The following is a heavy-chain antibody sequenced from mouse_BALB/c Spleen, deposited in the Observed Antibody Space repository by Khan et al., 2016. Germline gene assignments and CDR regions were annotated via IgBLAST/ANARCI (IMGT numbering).Heavy chain of an antibody. CDR1: GYSITSDYA. CDR3: ATTVVAPRFAY. CDR2: ISYSGST. J-gene: IGHJ3*01. D-gene: IGHD1-1*01. Sequence: EVQLQESGPGLVKPSQSLSLTCTVTGYSITSDYAWNWIRQFPGNKLEWMGYISYSGSTSYNPSLKSRISITRDTSKNQFFLQLNSVTTEDTATYYCATTVVAPRFAYWVQGPLVTVSA. V-gene: IGHV3-2*02.